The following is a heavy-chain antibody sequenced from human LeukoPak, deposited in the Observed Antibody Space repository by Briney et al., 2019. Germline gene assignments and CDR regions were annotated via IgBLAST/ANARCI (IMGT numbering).Heavy chain of an antibody. CDR1: GFTFSSYW. J-gene: IGHJ6*03. CDR3: ARMYSSSWPRYYYYMDV. D-gene: IGHD6-13*01. Sequence: GGSLRLSCAASGFTFSSYWMSWVRQAPGKGLEWVANIKQDGSERKYVDSVKGRFTISRDNAKNSLHLQMNSLRAVDTAVYFCARMYSSSWPRYYYYMDVWGKGTTVTVSS. CDR2: IKQDGSER. V-gene: IGHV3-7*01.